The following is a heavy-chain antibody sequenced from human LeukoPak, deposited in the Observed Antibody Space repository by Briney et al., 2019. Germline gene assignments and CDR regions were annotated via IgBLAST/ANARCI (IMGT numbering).Heavy chain of an antibody. D-gene: IGHD3-22*01. J-gene: IGHJ4*02. Sequence: PGGSLRLSCAASGFTFSSNWMHWVRQAPGKGLVWVSRSNEDGSTTNYADSVKGRFTISRDNARNTLYLQMNSLRAEDAAVYYCAKYGDESSGYYSDWGQGTLVTVSS. CDR3: AKYGDESSGYYSD. V-gene: IGHV3-74*01. CDR2: SNEDGSTT. CDR1: GFTFSSNW.